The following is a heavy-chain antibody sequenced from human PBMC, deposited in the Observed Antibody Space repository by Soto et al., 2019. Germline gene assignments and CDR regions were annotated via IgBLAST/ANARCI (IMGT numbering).Heavy chain of an antibody. J-gene: IGHJ4*02. V-gene: IGHV4-31*03. CDR1: DDSLTTNKYA. D-gene: IGHD3-10*01. Sequence: QVQLQESGPGLVKPSQTLSLTCTVSDDSLTTNKYAWTWIRQNPEKGLEWIGYVYSNGNTRSSPALQSRVSMLVDTFKSHFSLRLSSVTAADTAVYFCARASYFRPSGSYYFVSWGQGTLVTVSS. CDR3: ARASYFRPSGSYYFVS. CDR2: VYSNGNT.